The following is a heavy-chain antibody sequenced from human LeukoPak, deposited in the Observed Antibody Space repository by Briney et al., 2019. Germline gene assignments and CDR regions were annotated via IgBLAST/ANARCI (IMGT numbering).Heavy chain of an antibody. D-gene: IGHD3-16*01. J-gene: IGHJ5*02. CDR3: AKEVRGGWFDP. CDR1: GFTVSSNY. Sequence: GGSLRLSCAASGFTVSSNYMSWVRQAPGKGLEWVSAISGSGGSTYYADSVKGRFTISRDNSKNTLYLQMNSLRAEDTAVYYCAKEVRGGWFDPWGQGTLVTVSS. V-gene: IGHV3-23*01. CDR2: ISGSGGST.